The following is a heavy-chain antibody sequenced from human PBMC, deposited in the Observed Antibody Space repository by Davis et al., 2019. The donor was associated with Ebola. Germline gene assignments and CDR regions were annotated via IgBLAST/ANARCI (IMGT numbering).Heavy chain of an antibody. CDR3: ARDRESGSYYDYHYYAMGV. J-gene: IGHJ6*02. Sequence: MPGGSLRLSCTVSAGSISSYYWSWIRPPPGKGLEWIGYIYYSGSTNYNPSLKSRVTISVDTSKNQFSLKLSSVTAADTAVYYCARDRESGSYYDYHYYAMGVWGQGTTVIVSS. V-gene: IGHV4-59*01. CDR1: AGSISSYY. CDR2: IYYSGST. D-gene: IGHD1-26*01.